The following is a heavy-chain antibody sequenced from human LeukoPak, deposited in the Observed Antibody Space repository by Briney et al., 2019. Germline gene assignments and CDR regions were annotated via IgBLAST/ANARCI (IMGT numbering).Heavy chain of an antibody. J-gene: IGHJ3*01. CDR1: GFTFSDYA. CDR3: GKDPNGDYVGAFDF. V-gene: IGHV3-23*01. Sequence: GGSLRLSCAASGFTFSDYALIWVRQAPGKGLEWISAIRGTGGNTYYADSVKGRCTISRDNSRNTVYLQMNSLRAEDTALYFCGKDPNGDYVGAFDFWGPGTMVTVSS. CDR2: IRGTGGNT. D-gene: IGHD4-17*01.